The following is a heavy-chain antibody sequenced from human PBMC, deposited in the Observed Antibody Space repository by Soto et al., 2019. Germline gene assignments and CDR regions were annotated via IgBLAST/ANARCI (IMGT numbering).Heavy chain of an antibody. J-gene: IGHJ6*02. V-gene: IGHV3-13*05. Sequence: LRLSCAASGFTFSSYDMDWVRQATGKGLEWVSAIGTAGDPYYPGSVKGRFTISRENAKNSLYLQMNSLRAGDTAVYYCARGEYYYGSGSSMDVWGQGTTVTVSS. D-gene: IGHD3-10*01. CDR2: IGTAGDP. CDR3: ARGEYYYGSGSSMDV. CDR1: GFTFSSYD.